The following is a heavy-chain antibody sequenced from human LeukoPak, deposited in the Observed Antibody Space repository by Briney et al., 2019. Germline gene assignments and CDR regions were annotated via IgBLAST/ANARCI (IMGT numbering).Heavy chain of an antibody. CDR2: IDPSDSYT. CDR3: ARLFQVGATTDY. J-gene: IGHJ4*02. Sequence: GESLKISCKGSGYSFTDYWISWVRQMPGKGLEWMGRIDPSDSYTNYSPSFQGHVTISVDKSITTAYLQWSSLQASDTAMYYCARLFQVGATTDYWGQGTLVTVSS. D-gene: IGHD1-26*01. CDR1: GYSFTDYW. V-gene: IGHV5-10-1*01.